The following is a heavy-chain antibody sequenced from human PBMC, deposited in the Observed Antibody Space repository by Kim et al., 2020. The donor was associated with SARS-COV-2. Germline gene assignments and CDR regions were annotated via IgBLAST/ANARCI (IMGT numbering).Heavy chain of an antibody. CDR3: ARADDTLTGYVDY. V-gene: IGHV1-18*01. CDR2: INSKNGDT. CDR1: GYTFTSYG. J-gene: IGHJ4*02. D-gene: IGHD3-9*01. Sequence: ASVKVSCKASGYTFTSYGITWVRQAPGQGLEWMGWINSKNGDTKYAENLQGRVIMTTDISTNTVDLDLGSLTSDDTAVYYCARADDTLTGYVDYWGQGTL.